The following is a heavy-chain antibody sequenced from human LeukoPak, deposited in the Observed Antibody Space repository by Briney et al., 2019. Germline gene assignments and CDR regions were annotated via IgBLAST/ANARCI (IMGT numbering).Heavy chain of an antibody. CDR1: GFTFSSYA. J-gene: IGHJ6*03. V-gene: IGHV3-23*01. Sequence: GGSLRLSCAASGFTFSSYAMSWVRQAPGKGLEWVSAISGSGGSTYYADSVKGRFTISRDNAKNSLYLQMNSLRAEDTAVYYCARAPPYYYYYMDVWGKGTTVTVSS. CDR3: ARAPPYYYYYMDV. CDR2: ISGSGGST.